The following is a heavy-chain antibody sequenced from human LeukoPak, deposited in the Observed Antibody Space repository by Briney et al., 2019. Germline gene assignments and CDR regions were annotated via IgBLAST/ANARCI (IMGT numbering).Heavy chain of an antibody. Sequence: GGSLRLSCAASGFTFSSYGMHWVRQAPGKGLEWVAFIRYDGSNKYYADSVKGRFTISRDNSKNTLYLQMNSLRAEDTAVYYCAKALGTTWAGYYYMDVWGKGTTVTVSS. J-gene: IGHJ6*03. D-gene: IGHD4-11*01. CDR2: IRYDGSNK. V-gene: IGHV3-30*02. CDR3: AKALGTTWAGYYYMDV. CDR1: GFTFSSYG.